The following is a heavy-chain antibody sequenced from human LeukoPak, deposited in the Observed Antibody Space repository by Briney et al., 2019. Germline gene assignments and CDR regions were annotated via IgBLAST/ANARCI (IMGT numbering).Heavy chain of an antibody. CDR1: GFTVSSNY. V-gene: IGHV3-30-3*01. Sequence: PGGSLRLSCAASGFTVSSNYMSWVRQAPGKGLEWVAVISYDGSNKYYADSVKGRFTISRDNSKNTLYLQMNSLRAEDTAVYYCALTRLYYYYYMDVWGKGTTVTVSS. J-gene: IGHJ6*03. CDR3: ALTRLYYYYYMDV. CDR2: ISYDGSNK. D-gene: IGHD2-15*01.